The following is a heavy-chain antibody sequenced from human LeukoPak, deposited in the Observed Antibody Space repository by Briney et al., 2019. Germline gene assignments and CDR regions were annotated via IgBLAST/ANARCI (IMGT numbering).Heavy chain of an antibody. CDR2: INHSGST. D-gene: IGHD4-23*01. Sequence: GSLRLSCAASGFTFSSYSMNWIRQPPGKGLEWIGEINHSGSTNYNPSLKSRVAISVDTSKNQFSLKLSSVTAADTAVYYCARGLRWYSDFDYWGQGTLVTVSS. V-gene: IGHV4-34*01. CDR3: ARGLRWYSDFDY. CDR1: GFTFSSYS. J-gene: IGHJ4*02.